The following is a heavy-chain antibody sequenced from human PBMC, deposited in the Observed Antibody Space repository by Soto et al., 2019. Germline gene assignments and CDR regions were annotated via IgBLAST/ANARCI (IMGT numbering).Heavy chain of an antibody. J-gene: IGHJ4*02. V-gene: IGHV3-33*01. D-gene: IGHD5-12*01. CDR1: GFNFGNFG. Sequence: GGSLRLSCVASGFNFGNFGMHWVRQAPGKGLEWLTVISNDENIKQDSVRGRFAIARDNSKNTLYLHLTSLRAEDTAIYYCARGLRGVLDYWGQGTLVTVSS. CDR3: ARGLRGVLDY. CDR2: ISNDENIK.